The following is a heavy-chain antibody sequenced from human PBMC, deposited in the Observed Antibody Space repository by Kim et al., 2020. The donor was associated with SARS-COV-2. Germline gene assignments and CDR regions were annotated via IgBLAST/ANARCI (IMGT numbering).Heavy chain of an antibody. J-gene: IGHJ4*02. CDR3: ATRFRLVRVDY. CDR1: GGSFSGYY. V-gene: IGHV4-34*01. D-gene: IGHD3-10*01. Sequence: SETLSLTCAVYGGSFSGYYWSWIRQPPGKGLEWIGEINHSGSTNYNPSLKSRVTISVDTSKNQFSLKLSSVTAADTAVYYCATRFRLVRVDYWGQGTLVTVSS. CDR2: INHSGST.